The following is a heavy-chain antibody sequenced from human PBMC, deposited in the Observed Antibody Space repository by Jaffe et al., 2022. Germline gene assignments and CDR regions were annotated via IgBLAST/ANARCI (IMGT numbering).Heavy chain of an antibody. D-gene: IGHD5-12*01. CDR2: IRSKAYGGTT. V-gene: IGHV3-49*04. J-gene: IGHJ6*03. CDR1: GFTFGDYA. CDR3: TRFRYRVVATLYYYYYMDV. Sequence: EVQLVESGGGLVQPGRSLRLSCTASGFTFGDYAMSWVRQAPGKGLEWVGFIRSKAYGGTTEYAASVKGRFTISRDDSKSIAYLQMNSLKTEDTAVYYCTRFRYRVVATLYYYYYMDVWGKGTTVTVSS.